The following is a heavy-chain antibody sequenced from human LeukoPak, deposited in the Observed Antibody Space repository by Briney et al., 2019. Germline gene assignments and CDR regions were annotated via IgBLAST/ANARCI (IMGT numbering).Heavy chain of an antibody. CDR3: ARDSSPVSWGYFDY. V-gene: IGHV3-23*01. J-gene: IGHJ4*02. Sequence: GGSLRLSCAASGFTFSSYAMSWVRQAPGKGLEWVSAISGSGGSTYYADSVKGRFTISRDNSKNTLYLQMNSLRAEDTAVYYCARDSSPVSWGYFDYWGQGTLVTVSS. D-gene: IGHD7-27*01. CDR2: ISGSGGST. CDR1: GFTFSSYA.